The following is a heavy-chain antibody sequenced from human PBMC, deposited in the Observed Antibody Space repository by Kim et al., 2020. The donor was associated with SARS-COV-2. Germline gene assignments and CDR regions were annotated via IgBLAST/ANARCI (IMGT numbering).Heavy chain of an antibody. V-gene: IGHV1-69*04. J-gene: IGHJ4*02. Sequence: ANYAQKFQGRVTITADKSTSTAYMELSSLRSEDTAVYYCAREVDSSSSDYWGQGTLVTVSS. D-gene: IGHD6-6*01. CDR2: A. CDR3: AREVDSSSSDY.